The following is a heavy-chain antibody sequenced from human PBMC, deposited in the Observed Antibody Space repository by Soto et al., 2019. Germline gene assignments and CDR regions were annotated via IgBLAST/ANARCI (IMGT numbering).Heavy chain of an antibody. D-gene: IGHD3-16*01. CDR3: ARGRGNRSLFGP. Sequence: SETLSLTCTVSGGSISSYYWSWIRQPPGKGLEWIGYIYYSGSTNYNPSLKSRVTISVDTSKNQFSLKLSSVTAADTAVYYCARGRGNRSLFGPWGQGTLVTVSS. CDR1: GGSISSYY. V-gene: IGHV4-59*12. J-gene: IGHJ5*02. CDR2: IYYSGST.